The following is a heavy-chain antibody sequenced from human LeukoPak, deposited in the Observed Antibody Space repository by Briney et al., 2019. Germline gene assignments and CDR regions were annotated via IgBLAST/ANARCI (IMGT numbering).Heavy chain of an antibody. CDR3: ARDYMVRGVMPLFDP. J-gene: IGHJ5*02. D-gene: IGHD3-10*01. CDR1: GFTFTTYW. Sequence: GGSLRLSCAASGFTFTTYWMSWVRQLPGKGLEWVAHINQDGTEKYYVDSVKGRFTISRDNAKNSLYLQMNSLRAEDTAVYYCARDYMVRGVMPLFDPWGQGTLVTVSS. CDR2: INQDGTEK. V-gene: IGHV3-7*01.